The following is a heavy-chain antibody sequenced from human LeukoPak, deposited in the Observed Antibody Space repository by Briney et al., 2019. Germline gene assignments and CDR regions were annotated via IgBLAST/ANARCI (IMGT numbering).Heavy chain of an antibody. CDR2: ISAYNGNT. CDR3: ARVFRVGGYSYGYGY. D-gene: IGHD5-18*01. J-gene: IGHJ4*02. Sequence: RASVKVSCKASGYTLTSYGISWVRQAPGQGLEWMGWISAYNGNTNYAQKLQGGVTMTRNTSISTAYMELSSLRSEDTAVYYCARVFRVGGYSYGYGYWGQGTLVTVSS. CDR1: GYTLTSYG. V-gene: IGHV1-18*01.